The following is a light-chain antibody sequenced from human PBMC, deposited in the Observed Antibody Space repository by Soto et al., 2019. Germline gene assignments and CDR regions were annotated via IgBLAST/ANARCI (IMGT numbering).Light chain of an antibody. CDR2: GAS. Sequence: EIVLTQSPGTLSLSPGERATLSCRPSQSVSSSYLAWYQQKPGQAPRLLIYGASSRDTGIPDRFSGSGSGTDFTLTISRLEPEDFAVYYCQQYGSSSYTFGQGTKLEI. J-gene: IGKJ2*01. CDR3: QQYGSSSYT. CDR1: QSVSSSY. V-gene: IGKV3-20*01.